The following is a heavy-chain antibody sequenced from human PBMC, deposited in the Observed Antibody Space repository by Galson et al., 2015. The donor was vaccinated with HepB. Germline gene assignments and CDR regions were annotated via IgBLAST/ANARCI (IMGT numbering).Heavy chain of an antibody. CDR3: ASPATPARFSSGYDAFDV. CDR1: GISFSSHW. J-gene: IGHJ3*01. Sequence: SLRLSCAASGISFSSHWMSWVRQAPGRGLEWVANIKQDGSQKYYVDSVKGRVTISRDNAINSLYLHMNSLRADDTAVYYCASPATPARFSSGYDAFDVWGQGTMVTVSS. CDR2: IKQDGSQK. D-gene: IGHD2-2*01. V-gene: IGHV3-7*03.